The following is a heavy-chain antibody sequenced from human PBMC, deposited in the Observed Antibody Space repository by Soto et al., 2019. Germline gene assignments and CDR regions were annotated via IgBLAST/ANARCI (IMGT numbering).Heavy chain of an antibody. J-gene: IGHJ4*02. Sequence: QVQLVQSGADVKKPGSSVKVSCKTFGGTFSTYTINWVRQAPGQGLVWMGSIIPFLNISNNARNFLGRLTIAADESTSTTYIELESLSPEGTAIYFCATLGAQNAHWGQGTLITVSS. CDR1: GGTFSTYT. CDR3: ATLGAQNAH. V-gene: IGHV1-69*09. CDR2: IIPFLNIS. D-gene: IGHD3-16*01.